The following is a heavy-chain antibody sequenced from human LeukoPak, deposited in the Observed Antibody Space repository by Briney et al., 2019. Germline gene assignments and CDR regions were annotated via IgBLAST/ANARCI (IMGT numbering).Heavy chain of an antibody. CDR3: AKFLWFGELSSYYFDY. V-gene: IGHV3-23*01. CDR2: ISGSGGST. J-gene: IGHJ4*02. Sequence: SGGSLRLSCAASGFTFGSYAMSWVRQAPGKGLEWVSAISGSGGSTYYADSVRGRFTISRDNSKNTLYLQMNSLRAEDTAVYYCAKFLWFGELSSYYFDYWGQGTLVTVSS. D-gene: IGHD3-10*01. CDR1: GFTFGSYA.